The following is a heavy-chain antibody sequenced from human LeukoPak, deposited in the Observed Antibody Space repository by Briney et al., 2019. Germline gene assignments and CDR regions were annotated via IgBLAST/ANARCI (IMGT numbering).Heavy chain of an antibody. Sequence: GGSLRLSCAASGFTFRNYGMHWVRQAPGKGLEWVAVITYDGSKIYYADSVKGRFTISRDNSKNTLDLQMNSLRADDTAVYYCARDSPAGSNWRSEPTFDYWGQGNLVTVSS. CDR3: ARDSPAGSNWRSEPTFDY. J-gene: IGHJ4*02. D-gene: IGHD1-26*01. CDR2: ITYDGSKI. CDR1: GFTFRNYG. V-gene: IGHV3-30*03.